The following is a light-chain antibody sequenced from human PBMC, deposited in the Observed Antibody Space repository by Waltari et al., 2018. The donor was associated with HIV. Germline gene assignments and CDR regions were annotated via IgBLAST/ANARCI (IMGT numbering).Light chain of an antibody. Sequence: DIQMTQSPSALSMSVGDRVTITCRASQSIGNWLAWYQQKPGKAPKLLISKASILESGVPSRFSGSGSETEFTLTISGLQPDDFATYFCQQYNSKKTFGQGTKVEVK. CDR3: QQYNSKKT. CDR2: KAS. V-gene: IGKV1-5*03. CDR1: QSIGNW. J-gene: IGKJ1*01.